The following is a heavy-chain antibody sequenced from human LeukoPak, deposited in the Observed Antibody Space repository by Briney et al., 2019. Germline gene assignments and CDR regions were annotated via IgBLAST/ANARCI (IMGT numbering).Heavy chain of an antibody. CDR2: IYYSGST. Sequence: PSETLSLTCAVSGGSISHYYWSWIRQPPEKGLEYIGYIYYSGSTNYNPSLKSRVTISVDTYKNQFSLKLSSVTAADTAVYYCAKGPGSLSGGFDSWGQGTLVTVSS. CDR3: AKGPGSLSGGFDS. V-gene: IGHV4-59*01. CDR1: GGSISHYY. D-gene: IGHD3-10*01. J-gene: IGHJ4*02.